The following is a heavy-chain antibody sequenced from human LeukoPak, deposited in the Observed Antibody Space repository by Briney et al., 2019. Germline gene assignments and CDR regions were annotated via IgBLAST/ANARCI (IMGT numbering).Heavy chain of an antibody. J-gene: IGHJ4*02. CDR3: AKAAGFCSSSSCYKDYFDY. CDR2: ISGSGGST. CDR1: GFTFSSYA. V-gene: IGHV3-23*01. D-gene: IGHD2-2*02. Sequence: PGGSLRLSCAASGFTFSSYAMSWVRQAPGKGLEWVSAISGSGGSTYYADSVKGRFTISRDNSKNTLYLQMNSLTAEDTAVYYCAKAAGFCSSSSCYKDYFDYWGQGALVTV.